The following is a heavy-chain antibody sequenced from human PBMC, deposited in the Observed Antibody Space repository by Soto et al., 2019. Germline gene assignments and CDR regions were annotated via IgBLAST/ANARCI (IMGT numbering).Heavy chain of an antibody. CDR1: GGTFSIYA. D-gene: IGHD2-8*01. Sequence: AVKVSGKASGGTFSIYAISCVRQSPGRWLDWMGGIIPIFGTANYAQKFQGRVTITADKSTSTAYMELSSLRSEDTAVYYCARGRPGRYCTNGVCYHFDYWGQGTLVTVSS. V-gene: IGHV1-69*06. J-gene: IGHJ4*02. CDR2: IIPIFGTA. CDR3: ARGRPGRYCTNGVCYHFDY.